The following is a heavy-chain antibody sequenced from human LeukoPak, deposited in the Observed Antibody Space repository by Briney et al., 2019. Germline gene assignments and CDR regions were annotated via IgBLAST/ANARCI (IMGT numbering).Heavy chain of an antibody. CDR3: AKDQGFDYYDSSGYYLDY. Sequence: GGSLRLSCVASGFTFTDDYMNWVRQAPGKGLEWVSSISGRGNYIFYADSVKGRFTISRDSAKNSLSLQMNSLRAEDTAVYYCAKDQGFDYYDSSGYYLDYWGQGTLVTVSS. V-gene: IGHV3-21*01. D-gene: IGHD3-22*01. J-gene: IGHJ4*02. CDR1: GFTFTDDY. CDR2: ISGRGNYI.